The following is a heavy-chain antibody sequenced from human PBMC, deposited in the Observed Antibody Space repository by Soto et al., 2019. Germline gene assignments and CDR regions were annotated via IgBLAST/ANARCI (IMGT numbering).Heavy chain of an antibody. CDR2: IRSKANSYAT. CDR1: GFTFSGSA. Sequence: GGSLKLSCAASGFTFSGSAMHWVRQASGKGLEWVGRIRSKANSYATAYAASVKGRFTISRDDSKNTAYLQMNSLKTEDTAVYYCTRPAALTAEDWFDPWGQGTLVTVSS. J-gene: IGHJ5*02. D-gene: IGHD3-9*01. CDR3: TRPAALTAEDWFDP. V-gene: IGHV3-73*01.